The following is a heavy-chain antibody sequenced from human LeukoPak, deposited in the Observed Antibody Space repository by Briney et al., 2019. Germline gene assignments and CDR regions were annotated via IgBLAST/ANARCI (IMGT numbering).Heavy chain of an antibody. CDR3: AKAAYNSQYYYYYYYMDV. CDR1: GVTFSRYA. V-gene: IGHV3-23*01. J-gene: IGHJ6*03. CDR2: ISGSGGST. D-gene: IGHD1-20*01. Sequence: GRSLRLSCAASGVTFSRYAMSWVPDTPGKGLEWVSAISGSGGSTYYADSVKGRLTISRDNSKNTLHLQMNSLRAEDTAVYYCAKAAYNSQYYYYYYYMDVWGKGTTVTVSS.